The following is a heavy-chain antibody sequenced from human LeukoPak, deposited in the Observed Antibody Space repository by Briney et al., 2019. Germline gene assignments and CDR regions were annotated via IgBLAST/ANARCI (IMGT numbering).Heavy chain of an antibody. D-gene: IGHD3-16*01. CDR1: GFTFSNYW. CDR2: IQQHGSET. CDR3: AKDMGGSTTRYSGMDV. V-gene: IGHV3-7*03. Sequence: GGSLRLSCEGSGFTFSNYWMSWVRQAPGKGLEWVANIQQHGSETYYGDSVKGRFTISRDNAKNSLYLQMNSLRAEDTALYYCAKDMGGSTTRYSGMDVWGQGTTVTVSS. J-gene: IGHJ6*02.